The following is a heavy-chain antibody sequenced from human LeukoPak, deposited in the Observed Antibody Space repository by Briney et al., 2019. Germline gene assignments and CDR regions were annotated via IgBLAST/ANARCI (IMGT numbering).Heavy chain of an antibody. CDR3: AKGPTYYYDSSGYYLDY. V-gene: IGHV3-23*01. CDR1: GFTFSGYA. CDR2: ISGSGGST. D-gene: IGHD3-22*01. J-gene: IGHJ4*02. Sequence: GGSLRLSCAASGFTFSGYAMSWVRQAPRKGLEWVSAISGSGGSTYYADSVKGRFTISRDNSKNTLYLQMNSLRAEDTAVYYCAKGPTYYYDSSGYYLDYWGQGTLVTVSS.